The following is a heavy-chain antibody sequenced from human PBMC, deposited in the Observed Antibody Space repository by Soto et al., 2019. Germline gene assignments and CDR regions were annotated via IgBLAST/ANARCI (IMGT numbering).Heavy chain of an antibody. D-gene: IGHD1-1*01. J-gene: IGHJ6*02. V-gene: IGHV4-34*01. CDR1: GGSFNNYY. CDR2: INHSGNT. Sequence: SETLSLTCAVYGGSFNNYYWTWIRQPPGKGLEWIGEINHSGNTISNPSLKSRFAISVDTHKNQLSLHLTSVTAADTAVYYCARGLGTHKYYYGMDVWGQGTTVTVSS. CDR3: ARGLGTHKYYYGMDV.